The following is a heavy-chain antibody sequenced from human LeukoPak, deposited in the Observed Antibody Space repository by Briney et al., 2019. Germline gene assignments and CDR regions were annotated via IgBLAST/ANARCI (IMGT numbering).Heavy chain of an antibody. V-gene: IGHV4-39*01. CDR3: ARQTGSGLFTLP. D-gene: IGHD3/OR15-3a*01. J-gene: IGHJ4*02. CDR1: GGSISSSSYY. CDR2: IYYSGST. Sequence: SETLSLTCTVSGGSISSSSYYWGWIRQPPGKGLEWIGSIYYSGSTYYNPSLKSRVTISVDASKNQFSLKLSSVTAADTAVYYCARQTGSGLFTLPGGQGTLVTVSS.